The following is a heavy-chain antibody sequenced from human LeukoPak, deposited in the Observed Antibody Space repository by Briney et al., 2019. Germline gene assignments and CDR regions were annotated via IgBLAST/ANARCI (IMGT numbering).Heavy chain of an antibody. J-gene: IGHJ4*02. D-gene: IGHD3-10*01. Sequence: QPGGSLRLSCAASGFTFSSYGMHWVRQAPGKGLEGVAFISYDGSNKYYADSVKGRFTISRDNSKNTLYLQMNSLRAEDTAVYYCAKDLSGSGSYYKMGSFDYWGQGTLVTVSS. CDR2: ISYDGSNK. V-gene: IGHV3-30*18. CDR3: AKDLSGSGSYYKMGSFDY. CDR1: GFTFSSYG.